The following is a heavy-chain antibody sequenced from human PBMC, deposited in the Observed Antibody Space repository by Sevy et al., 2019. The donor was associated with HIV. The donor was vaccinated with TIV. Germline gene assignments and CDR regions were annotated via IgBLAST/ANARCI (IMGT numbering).Heavy chain of an antibody. Sequence: ASVKVSCKAAGYNFTSYYIHWVRQAPGQGLEWMGIITPSGDTTTYSQKFQGRVTMTSDTSTSTVYMELSSLRYDDTAVYYCTRVRSFEFDYWGQGTLVTVSS. V-gene: IGHV1-46*01. CDR3: TRVRSFEFDY. J-gene: IGHJ4*02. CDR1: GYNFTSYY. CDR2: ITPSGDTT. D-gene: IGHD3-9*01.